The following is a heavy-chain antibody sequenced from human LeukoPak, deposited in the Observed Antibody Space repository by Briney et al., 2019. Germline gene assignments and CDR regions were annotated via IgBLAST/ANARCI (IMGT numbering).Heavy chain of an antibody. CDR2: IYYSGST. V-gene: IGHV4-39*07. Sequence: SETLSLTCTVSGGSISSSSYYWGWIRQPPGKGLEWIGSIYYSGSTNYNPSLKSRVTISVDTSKNQFSLKLSSVTAADTAVYYCARVSYYGSGSYRPYYYYMDVWGKGTTVTVSS. CDR1: GGSISSSSYY. J-gene: IGHJ6*03. D-gene: IGHD3-10*01. CDR3: ARVSYYGSGSYRPYYYYMDV.